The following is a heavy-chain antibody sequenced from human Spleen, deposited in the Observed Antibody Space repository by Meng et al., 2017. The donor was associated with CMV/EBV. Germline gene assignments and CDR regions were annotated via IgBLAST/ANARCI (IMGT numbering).Heavy chain of an antibody. CDR2: INPNSGDT. CDR1: GYTFTGAY. D-gene: IGHD6-13*01. V-gene: IGHV1-2*02. Sequence: CKASGYTFTGAYMHWVRQAPRQGLEWMGWINPNSGDTHYVQKFQGRVTMTRDTSISTAYMELRRLRSDDTALYYCAREGRVIAAAAYWGQGTLVTVSS. J-gene: IGHJ4*02. CDR3: AREGRVIAAAAY.